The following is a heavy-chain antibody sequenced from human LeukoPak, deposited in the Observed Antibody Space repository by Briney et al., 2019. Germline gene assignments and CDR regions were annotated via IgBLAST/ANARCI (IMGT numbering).Heavy chain of an antibody. Sequence: SETLSLTCTVSGGSISSSSYYWGWIRQPPGKGLEWIGSIYYSGSTYYNPSLKSRVTISVDTSKNQFSLKLSSVTAADTAVYYCAREVGRGVIFPSTHGMDVWGQGTTVTVSS. J-gene: IGHJ6*02. D-gene: IGHD3-10*01. CDR1: GGSISSSSYY. V-gene: IGHV4-39*07. CDR2: IYYSGST. CDR3: AREVGRGVIFPSTHGMDV.